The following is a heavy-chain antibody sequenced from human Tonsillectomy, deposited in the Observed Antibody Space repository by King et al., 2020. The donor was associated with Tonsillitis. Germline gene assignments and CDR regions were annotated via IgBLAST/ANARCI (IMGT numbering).Heavy chain of an antibody. CDR2: IRQDGNVK. CDR1: GLTLSNYW. CDR3: ARDYRPRTAIWAFWFDP. D-gene: IGHD1-14*01. Sequence: VQLVESGGGLVQPGGSLRLSCAASGLTLSNYWMNWVRQAPGKGLEWVANIRQDGNVKNYVDSVKGRFTISRDNAKNAVYLQMNSLRDEDTAVYYCARDYRPRTAIWAFWFDPWGQGTLVTVSS. V-gene: IGHV3-7*01. J-gene: IGHJ5*02.